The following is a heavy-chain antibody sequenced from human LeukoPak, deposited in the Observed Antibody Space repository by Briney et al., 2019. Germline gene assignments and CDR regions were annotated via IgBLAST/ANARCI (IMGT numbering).Heavy chain of an antibody. CDR1: GGTFSSYA. Sequence: SVKVSCKASGGTFSSYAISWVRQAPGQGLELMGGIIPIFGTANYAQKFQGRVTITTDESTSTAYMELSSLRSEDTAVYYCARGTAMDLYYYYMDVWGKGTTVTVSS. D-gene: IGHD5-18*01. J-gene: IGHJ6*03. CDR3: ARGTAMDLYYYYMDV. CDR2: IIPIFGTA. V-gene: IGHV1-69*05.